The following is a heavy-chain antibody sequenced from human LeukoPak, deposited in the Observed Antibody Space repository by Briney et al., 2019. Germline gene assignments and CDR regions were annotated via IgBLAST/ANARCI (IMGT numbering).Heavy chain of an antibody. V-gene: IGHV1-2*02. CDR3: SRDVTRGGDY. Sequence: ASVKVSCKAYGYTFNTVYLHWVRQAPGQGLEWMGWINPNGGATNYAQKFQGRVTMTRNTSSSIAYMELIGLRSDDTAVYYCSRDVTRGGDYWGQGTLVTVSS. CDR1: GYTFNTVY. CDR2: INPNGGAT. J-gene: IGHJ4*02. D-gene: IGHD3-3*01.